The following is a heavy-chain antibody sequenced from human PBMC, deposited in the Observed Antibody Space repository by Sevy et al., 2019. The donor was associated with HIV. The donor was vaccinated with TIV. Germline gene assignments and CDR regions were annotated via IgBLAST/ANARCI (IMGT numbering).Heavy chain of an antibody. J-gene: IGHJ5*02. D-gene: IGHD2-8*01. CDR3: ASPGTKGFDP. Sequence: GGSLRLSCAASGFTFSSYWMSWVRQAPGKGLEWVANIKQDGSDKYYVDSLKGRFTISRDNAKNSLYLQMNSLRVEDTAVYYCASPGTKGFDPWGQGTLVTVSS. CDR1: GFTFSSYW. V-gene: IGHV3-7*03. CDR2: IKQDGSDK.